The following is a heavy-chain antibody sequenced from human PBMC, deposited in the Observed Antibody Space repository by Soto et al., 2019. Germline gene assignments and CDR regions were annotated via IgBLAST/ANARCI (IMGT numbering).Heavy chain of an antibody. V-gene: IGHV1-3*01. D-gene: IGHD4-4*01. CDR2: INADNGDT. J-gene: IGHJ4*02. Sequence: ASVKVSCKTSGYTFTSYAIHWVRQAPGQRLEWMGWINADNGDTKYSQKFSGRVSITRDTSANTSFMELSSLRSEDTAMYYCARELQGLYYFDFWGQGTLVTVSS. CDR1: GYTFTSYA. CDR3: ARELQGLYYFDF.